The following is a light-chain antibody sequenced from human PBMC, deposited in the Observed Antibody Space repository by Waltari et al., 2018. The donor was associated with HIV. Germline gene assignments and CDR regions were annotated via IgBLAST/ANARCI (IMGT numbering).Light chain of an antibody. V-gene: IGLV2-23*02. J-gene: IGLJ1*01. Sequence: QSALTQPASVSGSPGQSLTISCTGTSSDVGTYNLVSWYQQPPGEAPKLILFEVSERPSGVSSRFSGSKSGNTASLTISGLQAEDEADYYCCSYANSSTSFYDFGSGTKVTVL. CDR3: CSYANSSTSFYD. CDR2: EVS. CDR1: SSDVGTYNL.